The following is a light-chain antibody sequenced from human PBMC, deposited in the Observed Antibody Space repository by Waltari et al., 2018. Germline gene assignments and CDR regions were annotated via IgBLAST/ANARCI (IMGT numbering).Light chain of an antibody. CDR3: QQSGSSPYT. CDR2: GAS. V-gene: IGKV3-20*01. Sequence: EIVLTQSQGTLPLSPGERAPPPGRASQSVSSTYLGWYQQKPGQAPSLLIYGASNRATGIPDRFSGSGSGTDFTLTISRLAPEDFAVYYCQQSGSSPYTFGQGTKLGIK. CDR1: QSVSSTY. J-gene: IGKJ2*01.